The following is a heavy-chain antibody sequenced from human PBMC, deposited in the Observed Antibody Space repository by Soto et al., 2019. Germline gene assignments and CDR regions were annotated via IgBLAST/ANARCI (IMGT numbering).Heavy chain of an antibody. D-gene: IGHD6-6*01. CDR2: IYDSESA. CDR1: GESISSGGYY. V-gene: IGHV4-31*03. CDR3: ARASSSSSAADY. J-gene: IGHJ4*02. Sequence: QVQLQESGPGLVKASLTLSLICSVSGESISSGGYYWSWIRHHPGKGLEWIGYIYDSESAYYNPSLKSRVTISMDTSKNHFAMKLSSVTAADTAVYYCARASSSSSAADYWGQGTLITVSS.